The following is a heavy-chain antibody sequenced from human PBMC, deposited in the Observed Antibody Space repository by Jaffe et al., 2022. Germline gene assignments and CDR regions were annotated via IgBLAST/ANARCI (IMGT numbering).Heavy chain of an antibody. J-gene: IGHJ2*01. CDR3: AKAEVDCSSTSCIPLYWYFDL. V-gene: IGHV3-23*01. Sequence: EVQLLESGGGLVQPGGSLRLSCAASGFTFSSYAMSWVRQAPGKGLEWVSAISGSGGSTYYADSVKGRFTISRDNSKNTLYLQMNSLRAEDTAVYYCAKAEVDCSSTSCIPLYWYFDLWGRGTLVTVSS. CDR2: ISGSGGST. D-gene: IGHD2-2*01. CDR1: GFTFSSYA.